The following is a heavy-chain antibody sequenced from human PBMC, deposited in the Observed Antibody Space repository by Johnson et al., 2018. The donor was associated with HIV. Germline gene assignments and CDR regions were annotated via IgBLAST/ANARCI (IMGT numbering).Heavy chain of an antibody. CDR2: ISYDGSNK. V-gene: IGHV3-30-3*01. J-gene: IGHJ3*02. CDR3: AKGTSRYNWNSDDDAFDI. CDR1: GFTFSSYA. Sequence: VQLVESGGGVVQPGRSLRLSCAASGFTFSSYAMHWVRQAPGKGLEWVAVISYDGSNKYYADSVKGRFTISRDNSKNTLYLQMNSLRAEDTAVYYCAKGTSRYNWNSDDDAFDIWGQGTMVTVSS. D-gene: IGHD1-7*01.